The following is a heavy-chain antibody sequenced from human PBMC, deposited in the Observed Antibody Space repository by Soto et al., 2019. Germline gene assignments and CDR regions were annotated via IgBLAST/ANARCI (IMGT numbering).Heavy chain of an antibody. CDR3: ARGDVLYYCDY. CDR1: GYTFTDYY. J-gene: IGHJ4*02. CDR2: INPNSGDT. V-gene: IGHV1-2*02. Sequence: QVQLVQSGAEVKKPGASVKVSCKASGYTFTDYYMHWVRQAPGQGLEWMAWINPNSGDTNYAKKFQGRITMTRDTSISTAYRSLSRLTSDDTAVYYCARGDVLYYCDYWGQGTLVTVSS.